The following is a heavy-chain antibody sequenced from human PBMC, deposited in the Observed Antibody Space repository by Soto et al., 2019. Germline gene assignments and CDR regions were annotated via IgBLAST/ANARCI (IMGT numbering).Heavy chain of an antibody. J-gene: IGHJ4*01. V-gene: IGHV4-59*01. CDR3: ARGHNAVDDIGFREY. Sequence: SVTCTVCEGCISRYCWCRILQPPGKRLEWIGYINYFGSTINNPSLKSRVTRSVDTSKNHFALKLNSVTAADTAVYFCARGHNAVDDIGFREYWGRGTVVTVSS. D-gene: IGHD3-10*01. CDR2: INYFGST. CDR1: EGCISRYC.